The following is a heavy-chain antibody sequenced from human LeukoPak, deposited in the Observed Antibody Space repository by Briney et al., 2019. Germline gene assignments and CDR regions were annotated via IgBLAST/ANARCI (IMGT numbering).Heavy chain of an antibody. CDR3: ARGHCSGGSCYRAPQRPNWFDP. D-gene: IGHD2-15*01. V-gene: IGHV1-69*04. CDR2: IIPIFGIA. CDR1: GGTFSSCA. Sequence: SVKVSCKASGGTFSSCAISWVRQAPGRGLEWMGRIIPIFGIANYAQKFQGRVTITADKSTSTAYMELSSLRSEDAAVYYCARGHCSGGSCYRAPQRPNWFDPWGQGTLVTVSS. J-gene: IGHJ5*02.